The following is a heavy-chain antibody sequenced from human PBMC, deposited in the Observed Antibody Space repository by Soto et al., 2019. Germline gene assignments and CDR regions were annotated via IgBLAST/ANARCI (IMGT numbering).Heavy chain of an antibody. CDR3: ARAGKYYDFWSGYYDYYYYGMDV. CDR1: GFTLSSYE. Sequence: PGGSLRLSCAASGFTLSSYEMNWVRQAPGKGLEWVSYISSSGSTIYYADSVKGRFTISRDNAKNSLYLQMNSLRAEDTAVYYCARAGKYYDFWSGYYDYYYYGMDVWGQGTTVTVSS. J-gene: IGHJ6*02. CDR2: ISSSGSTI. D-gene: IGHD3-3*01. V-gene: IGHV3-48*03.